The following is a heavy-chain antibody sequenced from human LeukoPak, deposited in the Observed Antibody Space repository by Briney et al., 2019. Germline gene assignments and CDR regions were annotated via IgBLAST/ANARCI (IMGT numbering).Heavy chain of an antibody. D-gene: IGHD2/OR15-2a*01. CDR3: VRQKIVPGTSQLRTFDA. J-gene: IGHJ4*02. V-gene: IGHV5-51*01. Sequence: GESLKISCKASGYKFTSYWIAWVRQKPGHGLGWMGSLYPIDFDKTYSPSFQGQVTISADRSINTAYLQWSSLKASDTAMYYCVRQKIVPGTSQLRTFDAWGQGTLVSVSS. CDR2: LYPIDFDK. CDR1: GYKFTSYW.